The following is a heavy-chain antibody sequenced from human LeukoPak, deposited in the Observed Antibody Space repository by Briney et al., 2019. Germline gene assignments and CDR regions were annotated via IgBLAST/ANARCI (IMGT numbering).Heavy chain of an antibody. CDR3: AREAYDFWSGSDY. CDR1: GGTFSSYA. V-gene: IGHV1-69*13. CDR2: IIPIFGTA. J-gene: IGHJ4*02. D-gene: IGHD3-3*01. Sequence: SVKVSCKASGGTFSSYAISWVRQAPGQGLEWMGGIIPIFGTANYAQTFQGRVTITADESTSTAYMELSSLRSEDTAVYYCAREAYDFWSGSDYWGQGTLVTVSS.